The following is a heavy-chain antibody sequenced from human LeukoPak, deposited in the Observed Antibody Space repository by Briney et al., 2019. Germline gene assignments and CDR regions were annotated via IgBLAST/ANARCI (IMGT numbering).Heavy chain of an antibody. Sequence: GGSLRLSCAASGFTFNNYWMSWVRQAPGKGLEWLANIKEDGSRKYYVDSVKGRFTISRDNAKKSLFLQMNSLRAEDTGVYYCGRELNDYVWGSYRPKFQVGYWGQGTLVTVSS. D-gene: IGHD3-16*02. CDR1: GFTFNNYW. V-gene: IGHV3-7*01. CDR2: IKEDGSRK. J-gene: IGHJ4*02. CDR3: GRELNDYVWGSYRPKFQVGY.